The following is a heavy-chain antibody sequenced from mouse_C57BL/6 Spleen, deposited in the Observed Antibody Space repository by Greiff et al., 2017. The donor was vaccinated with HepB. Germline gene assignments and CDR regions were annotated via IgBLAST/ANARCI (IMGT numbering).Heavy chain of an antibody. V-gene: IGHV1-69*01. Sequence: QVQLKQPGAELVMPGASVKLSCKASGYTFTSYWMHWVKQRPGQGLEWIGEIDPSDSYTNYNQKFKGKSTLTVDKSSSTAYMQLSSLTSEDSAVYYCAVLTTVVPYAMDYWGQGTSVTVSS. D-gene: IGHD1-1*01. CDR3: AVLTTVVPYAMDY. CDR2: IDPSDSYT. J-gene: IGHJ4*01. CDR1: GYTFTSYW.